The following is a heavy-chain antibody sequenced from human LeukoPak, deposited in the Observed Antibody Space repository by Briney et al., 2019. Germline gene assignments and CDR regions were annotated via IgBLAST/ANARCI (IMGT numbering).Heavy chain of an antibody. D-gene: IGHD1-1*01. CDR1: GGTFTSHA. J-gene: IGHJ5*02. CDR2: VIPTFGSA. CDR3: ARTGHLELQNWFDP. V-gene: IGHV1-69*13. Sequence: ASVKVSCKASGGTFTSHAISWVRQAPGQGLEWMGGVIPTFGSANYAEKFQGRVTIVADDSTSTVYMDLSSLRPDDTAVYYCARTGHLELQNWFDPWGQGTLVIVSS.